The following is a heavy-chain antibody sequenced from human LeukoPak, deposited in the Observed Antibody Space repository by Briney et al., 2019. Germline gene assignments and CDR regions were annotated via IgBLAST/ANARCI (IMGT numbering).Heavy chain of an antibody. J-gene: IGHJ4*02. CDR2: ITGGSDYI. CDR3: VVTIFGVVS. V-gene: IGHV3-21*01. CDR1: GFTFNNYG. D-gene: IGHD3-3*01. Sequence: GGSLRLSCAASGFTFNNYGMHWVRQAPGKGLEWVSSITGGSDYIYYADSVKGRFTISRDNAKKSLFLQMNSLRAEDTAMYYCVVTIFGVVSWGQGTLVTVSS.